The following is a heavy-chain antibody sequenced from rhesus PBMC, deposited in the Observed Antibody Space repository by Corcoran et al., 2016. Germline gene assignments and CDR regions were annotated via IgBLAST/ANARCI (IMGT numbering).Heavy chain of an antibody. V-gene: IGHV3-184*01. CDR3: TRDRMIAAYYFDY. D-gene: IGHD6-25*01. CDR2: IRSTAYGGTS. CDR1: GFTFSDYY. J-gene: IGHJ4*01. Sequence: EVQLVETGGGLVQPGGSLKVSCVVSGFTFSDYYMSWVRQASGKGPEWVGFIRSTAYGGTSEYAASVKGRFTISRDDSKSIADLQMNSLKTEDTAVYYCTRDRMIAAYYFDYWGQGVLVTVSS.